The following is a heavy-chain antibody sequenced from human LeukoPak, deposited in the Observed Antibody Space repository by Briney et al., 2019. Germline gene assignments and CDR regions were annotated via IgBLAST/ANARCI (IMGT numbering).Heavy chain of an antibody. D-gene: IGHD3-10*01. CDR1: GFTFSSYE. J-gene: IGHJ4*02. Sequence: GGSLRLSCAASGFTFSSYEMNWVRQAPGKGLEWVSYISSSGSTIYYADSVKGRFTISRDNAKNSLYLQMNSLRAEDTAVYYCARDQGYYRSGSYYIGYWGQGTLVTVSS. CDR3: ARDQGYYRSGSYYIGY. V-gene: IGHV3-48*03. CDR2: ISSSGSTI.